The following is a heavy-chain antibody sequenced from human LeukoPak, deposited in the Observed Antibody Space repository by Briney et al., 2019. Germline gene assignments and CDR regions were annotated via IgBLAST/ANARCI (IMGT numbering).Heavy chain of an antibody. Sequence: HPGGTLRHTCAASGFTFSSYGLSWVRQAPGKGLEWVSAISGSGGSTYYADSVKGRFTISRDNSKNTLYLQMNSLRAEDTAVYYCAKDRLVRGVPSWFDPWGQGTLVTVSS. D-gene: IGHD3-10*01. CDR1: GFTFSSYG. J-gene: IGHJ5*02. CDR3: AKDRLVRGVPSWFDP. CDR2: ISGSGGST. V-gene: IGHV3-23*01.